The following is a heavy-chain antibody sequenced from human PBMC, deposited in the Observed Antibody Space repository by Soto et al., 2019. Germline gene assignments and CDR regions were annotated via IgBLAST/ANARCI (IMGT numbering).Heavy chain of an antibody. J-gene: IGHJ4*02. CDR1: GGSISSYY. CDR2: IYYSGST. V-gene: IGHV4-59*01. Sequence: QVQLQESGPGLVKPSETLSLTCTVSGGSISSYYWSWIRQPPGKGLEWIGYIYYSGSTNYNPSLKSRVTISVDTSKNLFSLKLSSVTAADTAVYYCARAGYGGYYFDYWGQGTLVTVSS. D-gene: IGHD4-17*01. CDR3: ARAGYGGYYFDY.